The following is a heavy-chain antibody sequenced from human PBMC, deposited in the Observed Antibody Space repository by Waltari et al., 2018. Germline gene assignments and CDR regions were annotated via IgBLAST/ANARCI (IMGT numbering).Heavy chain of an antibody. Sequence: EVQLVESGGGLVQPGGSLRLSCAASGFTFRSSAMNWVRQAPGKGLEWVSYISRSSRAIDYADSVKGRFTISRDNARNSLFLQMNSLRAEDTAVYYCASDPSIGNNWYKYFDYWGQGTLVTVSS. J-gene: IGHJ4*02. CDR3: ASDPSIGNNWYKYFDY. CDR2: ISRSSRAI. D-gene: IGHD6-13*01. V-gene: IGHV3-48*01. CDR1: GFTFRSSA.